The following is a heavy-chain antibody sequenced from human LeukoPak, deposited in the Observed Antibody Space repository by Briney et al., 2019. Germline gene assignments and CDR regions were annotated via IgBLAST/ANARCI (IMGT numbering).Heavy chain of an antibody. J-gene: IGHJ4*02. V-gene: IGHV5-51*01. Sequence: GESLKISCKGSGYSFTSYWIGWVRQMPGKGLEGMGIIYPGDSDTRYSPSFQGQVTISADKSISTAYLQWSSLKASDTAMYYCARHPYGYSSGWSHPFDYWGQGTLVTVSS. D-gene: IGHD6-19*01. CDR1: GYSFTSYW. CDR2: IYPGDSDT. CDR3: ARHPYGYSSGWSHPFDY.